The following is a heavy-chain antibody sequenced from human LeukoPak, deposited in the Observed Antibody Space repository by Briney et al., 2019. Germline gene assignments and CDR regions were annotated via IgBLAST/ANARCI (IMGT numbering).Heavy chain of an antibody. D-gene: IGHD3-3*01. Sequence: GASVKVSCKASGYTFTSYDINWVRQATGQGLEWMGWMNPNSGNTGYAQKFQGRVTMTRNTSISTAYMELSRLRSDDTAAYYCAFFGVVYDAFDIWGQGTMVTVSS. CDR2: MNPNSGNT. CDR3: AFFGVVYDAFDI. V-gene: IGHV1-8*01. CDR1: GYTFTSYD. J-gene: IGHJ3*02.